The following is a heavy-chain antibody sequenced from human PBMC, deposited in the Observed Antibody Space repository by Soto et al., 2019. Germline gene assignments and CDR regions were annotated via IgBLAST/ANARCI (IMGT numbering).Heavy chain of an antibody. J-gene: IGHJ4*02. CDR2: IGTRGSTQ. D-gene: IGHD2-21*01. V-gene: IGHV3-48*03. Sequence: GALRLSCAASGVSFNLHEMKWGRQAPGKGLEGMSYIGTRGSTQSHAAPVQARLKISTANAKNALYLQMNSLRAEDTAVYYCTRVSRVSLPDCWGQGALVTVSS. CDR1: GVSFNLHE. CDR3: TRVSRVSLPDC.